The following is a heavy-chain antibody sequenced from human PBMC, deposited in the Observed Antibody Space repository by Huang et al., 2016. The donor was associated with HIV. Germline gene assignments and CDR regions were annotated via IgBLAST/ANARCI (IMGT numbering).Heavy chain of an antibody. CDR1: GYTFTSFG. CDR3: ASLRITTRPYYGMDV. J-gene: IGHJ6*02. Sequence: QVQLVQSGAEVKKPGASVKVSCEASGYTFTSFGFRWVRQTPGQGLEWMGWVSAYNGNTDYAQNLQGRVTMTADTTTSTAYMELRSLRSDDTAVYYCASLRITTRPYYGMDVWGQGTTVTVS. D-gene: IGHD6-6*01. CDR2: VSAYNGNT. V-gene: IGHV1-18*04.